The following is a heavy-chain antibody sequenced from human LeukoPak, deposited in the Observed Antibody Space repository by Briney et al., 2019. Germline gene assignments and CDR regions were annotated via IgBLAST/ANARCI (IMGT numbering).Heavy chain of an antibody. CDR3: ARHASNWGSGYFDY. CDR2: INHRGST. V-gene: IGHV4-34*01. J-gene: IGHJ4*02. CDR1: GGSFSGYY. D-gene: IGHD7-27*01. Sequence: SETLSLTCAVYGGSFSGYYWSWIRQPPGKGLEWIGEINHRGSTNYSPSLKSRVTISVDTSKNQFSLKLSSVTAADTAVYYCARHASNWGSGYFDYWGQGTLVTVSS.